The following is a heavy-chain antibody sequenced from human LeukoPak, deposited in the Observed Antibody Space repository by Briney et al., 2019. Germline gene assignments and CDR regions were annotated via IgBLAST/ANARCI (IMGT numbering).Heavy chain of an antibody. CDR1: GYTFTGYY. D-gene: IGHD2-2*02. CDR3: ARDSRVVPAAIPDNYFDY. V-gene: IGHV1-2*02. CDR2: INPNSGGT. J-gene: IGHJ4*02. Sequence: ASVKVSCKASGYTFTGYYMHWVRQAPGQGLEWMGWINPNSGGTNYAQKLQGRVTMTTDTSTSTAYMELRSLRSNDTAVYYCARDSRVVPAAIPDNYFDYWGQGTLVTVSS.